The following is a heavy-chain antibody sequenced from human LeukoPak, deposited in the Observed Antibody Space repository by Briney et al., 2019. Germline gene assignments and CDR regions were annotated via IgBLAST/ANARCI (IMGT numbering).Heavy chain of an antibody. CDR1: RFTFSSYG. D-gene: IGHD6-13*01. CDR3: ARAIGAAAGRGMFYYYYGMDV. CDR2: IWYDGSNK. Sequence: GGSLRLSCAASRFTFSSYGMHWVRQAPGKGLEWVAVIWYDGSNKYYADSVKGRFTISRDNSKNTLYLQMNSLRAEDTAVYYCARAIGAAAGRGMFYYYYGMDVWGQGTTVTVSS. V-gene: IGHV3-33*01. J-gene: IGHJ6*02.